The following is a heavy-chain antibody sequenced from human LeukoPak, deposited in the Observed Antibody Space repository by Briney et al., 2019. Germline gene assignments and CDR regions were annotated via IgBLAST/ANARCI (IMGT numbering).Heavy chain of an antibody. Sequence: GGFLRLSCAASGFTFSDYYMSWIRQAPGKGLEWVSYISSSGSTIYYADSVKSRFTISRDNAKNSLYLQMNSLRAEDTAVYYCARELRFGEFADAFDIWGQGTMVTVSS. D-gene: IGHD3-10*01. CDR3: ARELRFGEFADAFDI. CDR1: GFTFSDYY. CDR2: ISSSGSTI. V-gene: IGHV3-11*01. J-gene: IGHJ3*02.